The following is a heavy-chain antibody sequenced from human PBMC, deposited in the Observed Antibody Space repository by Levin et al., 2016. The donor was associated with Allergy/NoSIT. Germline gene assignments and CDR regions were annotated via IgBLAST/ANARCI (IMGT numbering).Heavy chain of an antibody. J-gene: IGHJ4*02. Sequence: WVRQAPGQGLEWMGWIDAGNGNTKYSQKFQGRVTITRDTSASIAYMELSSLRSEDSAVYYCARTDLTLVRGGGPWGSLGYWGQGTLVTVSS. V-gene: IGHV1-3*01. D-gene: IGHD3-10*01. CDR2: IDAGNGNT. CDR3: ARTDLTLVRGGGPWGSLGY.